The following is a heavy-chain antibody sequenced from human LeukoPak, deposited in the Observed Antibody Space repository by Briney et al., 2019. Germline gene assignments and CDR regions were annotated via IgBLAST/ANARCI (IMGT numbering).Heavy chain of an antibody. V-gene: IGHV3-9*01. CDR3: AKDILSFRYGDYFAAFDI. CDR2: INWNSGSI. J-gene: IGHJ3*02. D-gene: IGHD4-17*01. Sequence: GGSLRLSCAASGFTFDDYAMHWVRQAPGKGLEWVSGINWNSGSIGYADSVKGRFTISRDNAKNSLYLQMNSLRAEDTALYYCAKDILSFRYGDYFAAFDIWGQGTMVTVSS. CDR1: GFTFDDYA.